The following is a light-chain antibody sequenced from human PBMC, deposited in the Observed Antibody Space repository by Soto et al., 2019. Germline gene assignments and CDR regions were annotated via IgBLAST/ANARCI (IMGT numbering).Light chain of an antibody. Sequence: EIVLTQSPGILSLSPGEGATLSCRASQTVDRNYFAWYQQKPGQAPRLLIYGISSRATGIPDRFRGSGSGTDFTLTISRLEPEDFAVYYCQQYGSSPRTFGQGTKVDIK. CDR3: QQYGSSPRT. CDR2: GIS. J-gene: IGKJ1*01. V-gene: IGKV3-20*01. CDR1: QTVDRNY.